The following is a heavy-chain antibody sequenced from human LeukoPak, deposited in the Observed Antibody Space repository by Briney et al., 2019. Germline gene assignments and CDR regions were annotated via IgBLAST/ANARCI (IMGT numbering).Heavy chain of an antibody. CDR1: VGSIIRYY. J-gene: IGHJ4*02. Sequence: PSETLSLTCTFSVGSIIRYYWSWIRQPPWKGLDWIGYIYYSGSTKYNPSLKSRVTISVATSKNQSSLKLSSVTAAATAVYYCARVGAAVADSYFDYWGQGTLVTVSS. V-gene: IGHV4-59*01. CDR2: IYYSGST. D-gene: IGHD6-19*01. CDR3: ARVGAAVADSYFDY.